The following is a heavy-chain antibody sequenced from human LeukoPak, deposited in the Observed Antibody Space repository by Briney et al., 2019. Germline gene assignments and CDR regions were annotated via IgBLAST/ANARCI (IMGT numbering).Heavy chain of an antibody. J-gene: IGHJ4*02. CDR2: LYIGGDT. CDR3: ARDGYYWHY. D-gene: IGHD1-1*01. CDR1: GFTVSSNY. V-gene: IGHV3-66*01. Sequence: PGGSLRLSCAASGFTVSSNYMSWVRQAPGKGLEWVSVLYIGGDTYYAVSVKERFTISRDNSKNTLYLQMNSLRVEDTAVYYCARDGYYWHYWGQGTLVTVSS.